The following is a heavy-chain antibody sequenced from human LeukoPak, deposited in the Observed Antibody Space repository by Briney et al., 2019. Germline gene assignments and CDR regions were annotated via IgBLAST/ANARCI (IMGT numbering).Heavy chain of an antibody. CDR3: ARESETSGWYDY. V-gene: IGHV3-43*02. CDR1: GFIFA. CDR2: ISGDRGST. D-gene: IGHD6-19*01. J-gene: IGHJ4*02. Sequence: GGSLRLSCAAPGFIFAIHWVRQAPGKGLEWASLISGDRGSTFYADSVRGRFTISRDNTRKSLSLQMSSLRSEDTALYYCARESETSGWYDYWGQGTLVTVSS.